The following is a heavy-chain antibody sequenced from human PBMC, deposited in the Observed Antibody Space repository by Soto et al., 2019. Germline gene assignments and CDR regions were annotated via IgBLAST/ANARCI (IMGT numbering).Heavy chain of an antibody. V-gene: IGHV4-4*07. CDR1: GASLSRYY. D-gene: IGHD1-26*01. Sequence: SETLSLTCNVSGASLSRYYWSWIRQPPGKGLEWIGRIYATGDTDYNPSPKSRISMSVDMSKKQFSLTLRSVTAADTAIYYCVRDGTKNLRDRFEPWGRGILVTVSS. CDR3: VRDGTKNLRDRFEP. CDR2: IYATGDT. J-gene: IGHJ5*02.